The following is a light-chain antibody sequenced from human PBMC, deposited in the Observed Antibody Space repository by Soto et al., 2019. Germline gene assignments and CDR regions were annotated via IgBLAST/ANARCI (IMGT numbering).Light chain of an antibody. CDR2: GAS. Sequence: DIVMTQSPGTLSLSRGERATLSCRASQSVSSSYFAWYQQKPGQTPRLLINGASSRATGSTHRFSGGRSGRAVSLTISSREPEEYAVYYCHQYGYSLLRTFGQGTQLEIK. J-gene: IGKJ1*01. CDR3: HQYGYSLLRT. V-gene: IGKV3-20*01. CDR1: QSVSSSY.